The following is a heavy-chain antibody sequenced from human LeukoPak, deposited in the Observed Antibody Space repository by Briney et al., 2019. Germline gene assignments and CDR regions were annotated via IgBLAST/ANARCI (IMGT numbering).Heavy chain of an antibody. V-gene: IGHV3-66*01. CDR1: GFTVSSNY. D-gene: IGHD1-26*01. J-gene: IGHJ4*02. Sequence: QPGGSLRLSCAASGFTVSSNYMSWVRRAPGKGLEWVSVIYSGGSTDYADSVKGRFTISRDNSKNTLYLQMNSLRAEDTAVYYCARGLVVATSELDYWGQGTLVTVSS. CDR3: ARGLVVATSELDY. CDR2: IYSGGST.